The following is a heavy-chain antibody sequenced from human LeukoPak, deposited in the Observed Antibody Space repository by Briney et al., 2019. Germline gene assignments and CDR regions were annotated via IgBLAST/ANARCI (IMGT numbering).Heavy chain of an antibody. CDR1: GFTFSSHW. V-gene: IGHV3-74*01. Sequence: GGSLRLSCAASGFTFSSHWMHWVRQAPGKGLVWVSRINSDGSSISYADSVKGRFTISRDNAKNTVYLQMNSLRAEDTAMYYCARLTAYFFASGGQGPLAPVSS. D-gene: IGHD7-27*01. CDR2: INSDGSSI. CDR3: ARLTAYFFAS. J-gene: IGHJ4*02.